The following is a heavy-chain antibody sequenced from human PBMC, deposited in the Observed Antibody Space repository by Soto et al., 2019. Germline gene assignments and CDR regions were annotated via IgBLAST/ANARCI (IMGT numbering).Heavy chain of an antibody. CDR2: VYPSDSHT. CDR1: GFSFTSQW. D-gene: IGHD5-18*01. Sequence: EVQLVQSGAEVKKPGESLKISCKGSGFSFTSQWIAWVRQMPGKGLEWMGTVYPSDSHTRYSPSFQGQVTISADRSISTAYLQWSSLKASDTAMYYCARQSGETYTPMDHWGQGTLVTVSS. CDR3: ARQSGETYTPMDH. V-gene: IGHV5-51*01. J-gene: IGHJ4*02.